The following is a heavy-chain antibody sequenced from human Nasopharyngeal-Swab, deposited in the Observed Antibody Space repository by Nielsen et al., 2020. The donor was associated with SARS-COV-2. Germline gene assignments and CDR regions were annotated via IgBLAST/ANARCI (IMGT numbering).Heavy chain of an antibody. D-gene: IGHD1-26*01. V-gene: IGHV3-7*01. CDR2: IKQDGSEK. Sequence: VRQAPGKGLEWVANIKQDGSEKYYVDSVKGRFTISRDNAKNSLYLQTNSLRAKDTAVYYCARDGLVGATTGFDIWGQGTMVTVSS. J-gene: IGHJ3*02. CDR3: ARDGLVGATTGFDI.